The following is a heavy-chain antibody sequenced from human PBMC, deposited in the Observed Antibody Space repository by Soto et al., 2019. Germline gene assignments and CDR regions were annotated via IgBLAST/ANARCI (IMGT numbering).Heavy chain of an antibody. D-gene: IGHD6-6*01. CDR1: GFTFSSYS. J-gene: IGHJ4*02. V-gene: IGHV3-23*01. CDR3: AKGVAARGTHSYYFDY. Sequence: PGGSLSLSCAASGFTFSSYSMSWVRQAPGKGLEWVSTISAGGGTTSYADSVNGRFTISRDNSKNTLSLQMNSLRAEDTAVYYCAKGVAARGTHSYYFDYWGQGTPVTVSS. CDR2: ISAGGGTT.